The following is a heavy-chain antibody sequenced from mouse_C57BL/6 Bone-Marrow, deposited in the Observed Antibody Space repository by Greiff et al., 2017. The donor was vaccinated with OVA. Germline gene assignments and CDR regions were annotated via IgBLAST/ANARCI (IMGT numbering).Heavy chain of an antibody. Sequence: VQLQQPGAELVKPGASVKLSCKASGYTFTSYWMHWVKQRPGQGLEWIGMIHPNSGSTNYNEKFKSKATLTVDKSSSTAYMQLSSLTSEDSAVYYCARWRNYDHGYFDYWGQGTTLTVSS. V-gene: IGHV1-64*01. J-gene: IGHJ2*01. CDR2: IHPNSGST. D-gene: IGHD2-4*01. CDR3: ARWRNYDHGYFDY. CDR1: GYTFTSYW.